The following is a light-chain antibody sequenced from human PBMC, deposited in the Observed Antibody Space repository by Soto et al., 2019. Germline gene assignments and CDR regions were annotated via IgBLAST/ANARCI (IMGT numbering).Light chain of an antibody. V-gene: IGKV3-20*01. Sequence: EVVLTHSPGTPSLSRCERATLSCRASERIYSAYLGWYQQKPGQAPRLLIYGTSSRATGIPDRFSGSGSGTEFTHTISSLQPEDFATYYCQQSYTSRITFGLGTRLEIK. CDR3: QQSYTSRIT. CDR2: GTS. CDR1: ERIYSAY. J-gene: IGKJ5*01.